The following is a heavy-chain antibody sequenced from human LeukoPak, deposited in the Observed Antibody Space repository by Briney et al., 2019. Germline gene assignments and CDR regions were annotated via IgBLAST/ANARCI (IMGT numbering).Heavy chain of an antibody. CDR1: GFTFSSYA. CDR3: AKDKRVGGSYVNFDY. CDR2: ISYDGSNK. V-gene: IGHV3-30-3*01. Sequence: PGGSLRLSCAASGFTFSSYAMHWVRQAPGKGLEWVAVISYDGSNKYYADSVKGRFTISRDNSKNTLYLQMNSLRAEDTAVYYCAKDKRVGGSYVNFDYWGQGTLVTVSS. D-gene: IGHD1-26*01. J-gene: IGHJ4*02.